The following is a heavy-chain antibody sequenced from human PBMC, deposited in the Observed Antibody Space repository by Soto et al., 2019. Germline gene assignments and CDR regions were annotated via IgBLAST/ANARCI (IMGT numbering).Heavy chain of an antibody. J-gene: IGHJ6*02. D-gene: IGHD1-1*01. CDR3: TSRAENDDYYYYGMDV. CDR1: GFTFGDYA. CDR2: IRSKAYGGTT. Sequence: GGSLRLSCTASGFTFGDYAMSWFRQAPGKGLEWVGFIRSKAYGGTTEYAASVKGRFTISRDDSKSIAYLQMNSLKTEDTAVYYCTSRAENDDYYYYGMDVWGQGTTVTVSS. V-gene: IGHV3-49*03.